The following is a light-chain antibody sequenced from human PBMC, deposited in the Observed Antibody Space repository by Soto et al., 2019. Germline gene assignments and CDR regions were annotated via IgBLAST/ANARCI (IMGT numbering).Light chain of an antibody. V-gene: IGKV3-15*01. Sequence: EIVMTQSPATLSVSPGVRATLSCRDSQSVSSNLVWYQQKPGQAPRLLIYDASTRATGIPARFSGSGSGTEFTLTISSLQSEDSAVYYCQHHNTWLWTFGQGTKVEIK. J-gene: IGKJ1*01. CDR3: QHHNTWLWT. CDR2: DAS. CDR1: QSVSSN.